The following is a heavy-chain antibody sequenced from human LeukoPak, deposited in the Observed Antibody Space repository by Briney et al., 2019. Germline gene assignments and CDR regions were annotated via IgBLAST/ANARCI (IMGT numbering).Heavy chain of an antibody. CDR2: INSDGSVT. J-gene: IGHJ4*02. CDR3: ARDRGALDY. CDR1: GFTFTNCW. Sequence: GGSLRLSCAASGFTFTNCWMHWVRQAPGEGLVWVSRINSDGSVTRYADSVKGRFTISRDNAKNTVFLQMNSLRTEDTAVYCCARDRGALDYWGQGTLVTVSS. D-gene: IGHD1-26*01. V-gene: IGHV3-74*01.